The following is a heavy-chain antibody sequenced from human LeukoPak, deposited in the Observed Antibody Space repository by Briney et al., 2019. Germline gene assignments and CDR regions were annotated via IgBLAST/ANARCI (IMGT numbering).Heavy chain of an antibody. CDR1: GYTFTSYY. V-gene: IGHV1-46*01. Sequence: ASVKVSCKASGYTFTSYYIHWVRQAPGQGLEWMGIINPTGGSTGSAQKFQGRVTMTRDMSTSTVYMVLSRLRSDDTAVYYCASISTRIYGPYQLLAYYFDYWGQGTLVTVSS. D-gene: IGHD2-2*01. CDR2: INPTGGST. J-gene: IGHJ4*02. CDR3: ASISTRIYGPYQLLAYYFDY.